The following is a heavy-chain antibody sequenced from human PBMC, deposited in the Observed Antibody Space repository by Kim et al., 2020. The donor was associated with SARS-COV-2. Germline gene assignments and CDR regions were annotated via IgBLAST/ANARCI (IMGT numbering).Heavy chain of an antibody. J-gene: IGHJ4*02. CDR1: GGSISSSSYY. Sequence: SETLSLTCTVSGGSISSSSYYWGWIRQPPGKGLEWIGSIYYSGSTYYNPSLKSRVTISVDTSKNQFSLKLSSVTAADTAVYYCARVTRIVGGNFDYWGQGTLVTVSS. D-gene: IGHD1-26*01. CDR3: ARVTRIVGGNFDY. CDR2: IYYSGST. V-gene: IGHV4-39*07.